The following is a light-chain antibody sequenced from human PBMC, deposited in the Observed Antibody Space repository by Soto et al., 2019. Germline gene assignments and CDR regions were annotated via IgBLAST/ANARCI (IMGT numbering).Light chain of an antibody. V-gene: IGKV1-39*01. CDR3: QQRNGTPRP. CDR1: QTVDYF. Sequence: DIQMTQSPSSLSASVGDTVTITCRASQTVDYFLNWYQQKPGKAPRLLIYAASKLQSGVPSRFTGSGSGTRFTLTINSLQPEDFATYFCQQRNGTPRPFGQGTKVVIK. J-gene: IGKJ2*01. CDR2: AAS.